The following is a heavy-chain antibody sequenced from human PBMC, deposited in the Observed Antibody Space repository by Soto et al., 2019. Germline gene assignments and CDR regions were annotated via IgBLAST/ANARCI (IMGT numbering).Heavy chain of an antibody. CDR3: ARRHSSGWDGAFNI. J-gene: IGHJ3*02. CDR2: VYSSGSI. D-gene: IGHD6-19*01. V-gene: IGHV4-59*08. CDR1: GGSISSYY. Sequence: SETLSLTCTVSGGSISSYYLSWIRQPPGKGLEWIGYVYSSGSINYNPSLQSRVTMSVDTSKSQFSLKLSSVTAADTAVYYCARRHSSGWDGAFNIWGQGTMVTVSS.